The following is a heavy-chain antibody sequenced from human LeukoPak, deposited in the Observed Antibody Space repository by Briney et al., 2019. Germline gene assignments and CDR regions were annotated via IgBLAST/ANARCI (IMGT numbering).Heavy chain of an antibody. V-gene: IGHV1-69*05. CDR3: ARVPNTAMVFDY. J-gene: IGHJ4*02. D-gene: IGHD5-18*01. Sequence: ASVKVSCKASGGTFSSYAISWVRQAPGQGLEWMGRIIPIFGTANYGQKFQGRVTITTDESTSTAYMELSSLRSEDTAVYYCARVPNTAMVFDYWGQGTLVTVSS. CDR1: GGTFSSYA. CDR2: IIPIFGTA.